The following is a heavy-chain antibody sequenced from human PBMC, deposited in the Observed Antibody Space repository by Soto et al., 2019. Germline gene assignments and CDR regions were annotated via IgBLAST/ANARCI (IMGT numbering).Heavy chain of an antibody. CDR1: GFTFSTYG. CDR3: AKDIASASDGYHYGADY. D-gene: IGHD5-18*01. Sequence: QVHLVESGGGVVQPGRSLRLSCAASGFTFSTYGIHWVLQAPGEGMEWVAIISYDGSDKWYVDSVKGRFTVSRDNSKNSLTLPRNSVRAEDTAIYYCAKDIASASDGYHYGADYWGQGTLVTVSS. CDR2: ISYDGSDK. V-gene: IGHV3-30*18. J-gene: IGHJ4*02.